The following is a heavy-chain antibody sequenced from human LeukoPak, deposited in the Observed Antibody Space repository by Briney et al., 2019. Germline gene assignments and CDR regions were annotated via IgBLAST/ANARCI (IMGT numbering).Heavy chain of an antibody. CDR1: GFSFSSFA. CDR3: ARGAAGGMYNWFDP. Sequence: GGSLRLSCAASGFSFSSFAMTWVRQAPGKGLEWVSYMSSRGSIIFYADSVKGRFTISRDNAKNSLYLQMDSLRVEDTAVYYCARGAAGGMYNWFDPWGQGTLVTVSS. CDR2: MSSRGSII. D-gene: IGHD6-13*01. J-gene: IGHJ5*02. V-gene: IGHV3-48*03.